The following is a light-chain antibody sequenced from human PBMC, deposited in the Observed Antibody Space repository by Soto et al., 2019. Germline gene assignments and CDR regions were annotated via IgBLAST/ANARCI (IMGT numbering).Light chain of an antibody. CDR1: QSVSNN. CDR3: QQANSFPLT. V-gene: IGKV3D-15*01. CDR2: GAS. J-gene: IGKJ4*01. Sequence: EIVLKQSPATLSASPGETATLSCRASQSVSNNLAWYQQKPGQAPRLLIYGASSRATGIPDRFSGSGSGTDFTLTISSLQPEDVATYYCQQANSFPLTFGGGTKVDIK.